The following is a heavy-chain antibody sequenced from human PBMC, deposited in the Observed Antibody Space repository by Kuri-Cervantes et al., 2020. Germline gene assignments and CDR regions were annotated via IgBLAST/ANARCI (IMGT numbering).Heavy chain of an antibody. Sequence: SETLSLTCTVSGGSISTSSYYWGWIRQPPGKGLEWIGSISYSGSAYYNPSLKSRVTISVDKSKNQFSLKLSPVTAADTAVYYCAKDSSTKDGDYDYFDYWGQGTLVTVSS. CDR2: ISYSGSA. CDR1: GGSISTSSYY. J-gene: IGHJ4*02. D-gene: IGHD4-17*01. V-gene: IGHV4-39*02. CDR3: AKDSSTKDGDYDYFDY.